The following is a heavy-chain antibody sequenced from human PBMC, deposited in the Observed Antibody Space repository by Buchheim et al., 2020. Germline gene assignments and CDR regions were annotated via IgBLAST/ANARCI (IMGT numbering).Heavy chain of an antibody. Sequence: QLQLQESGSGLVKPSQTLSLTCAVSGGSISSGGYSWSWIRQPPGKGLEWIGYIYHSGSTSFYPSLKSRVTISVDRSKNQFSLKLSSVTAADTAVYYCARDGGRYYYDSSGYPLDVWGQGTT. D-gene: IGHD3-22*01. CDR1: GGSISSGGYS. J-gene: IGHJ6*02. CDR3: ARDGGRYYYDSSGYPLDV. V-gene: IGHV4-30-2*01. CDR2: IYHSGST.